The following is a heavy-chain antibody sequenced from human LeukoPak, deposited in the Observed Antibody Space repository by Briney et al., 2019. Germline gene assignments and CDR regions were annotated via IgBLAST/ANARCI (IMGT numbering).Heavy chain of an antibody. Sequence: PGGSLRLSCAASGFTFSSYWMSWVRQAPGKGLEWVANIKQDGSEKYYVDSVKGRFTISRDNAKNSLYLQMNSLRAEDTAVYYCARLGYGGNSGEASYYYMDVWGKGTTVTVSS. CDR1: GFTFSSYW. CDR3: ARLGYGGNSGEASYYYMDV. V-gene: IGHV3-7*01. D-gene: IGHD4-23*01. J-gene: IGHJ6*03. CDR2: IKQDGSEK.